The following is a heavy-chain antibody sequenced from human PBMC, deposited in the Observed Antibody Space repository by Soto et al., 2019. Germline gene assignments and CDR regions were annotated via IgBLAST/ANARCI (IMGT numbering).Heavy chain of an antibody. J-gene: IGHJ4*02. CDR2: INAGNGNT. D-gene: IGHD5-12*01. Sequence: ASVKVSCKASGYTFTSYAMHWVRQAPGQRLEWMGWINAGNGNTKYSQKFQGRVTITRDTSASTAYMELSSLRSEDTAVYYCAAGYSGYDPEAYWGQGTLVTVSS. CDR1: GYTFTSYA. V-gene: IGHV1-3*01. CDR3: AAGYSGYDPEAY.